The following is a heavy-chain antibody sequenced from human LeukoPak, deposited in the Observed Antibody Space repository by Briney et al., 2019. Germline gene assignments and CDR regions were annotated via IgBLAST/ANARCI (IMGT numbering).Heavy chain of an antibody. CDR2: ISGSGDST. V-gene: IGHV3-23*01. CDR3: AKNRNWYCFDY. CDR1: GFTFSSYA. J-gene: IGHJ4*01. Sequence: VGSLGLSCAASGFTFSSYAMSWVRQAPGKGLEWVSTISGSGDSTYYADSVKGRFTISRDNSKSTLYLQMNSLRAEDTAVYYCAKNRNWYCFDYWGQGTLVTVSS. D-gene: IGHD1-1*01.